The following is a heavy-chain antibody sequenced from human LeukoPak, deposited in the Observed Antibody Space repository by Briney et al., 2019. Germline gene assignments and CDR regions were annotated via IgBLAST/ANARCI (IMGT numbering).Heavy chain of an antibody. CDR1: GYTFTDYY. D-gene: IGHD2-2*01. V-gene: IGHV1-2*02. Sequence: GASVKVSCKASGYTFTDYYMHWVRQAPGQGVEWMGWINPNDGDTNYAQKFQGRVTMARDTSISTAHMEVSRLRSHDTAVYYCARANFLYCSSTTCLFDYWDQGTLVTVSS. J-gene: IGHJ4*02. CDR2: INPNDGDT. CDR3: ARANFLYCSSTTCLFDY.